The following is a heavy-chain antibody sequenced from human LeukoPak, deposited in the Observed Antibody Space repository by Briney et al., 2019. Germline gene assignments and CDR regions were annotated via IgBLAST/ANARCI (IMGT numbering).Heavy chain of an antibody. J-gene: IGHJ4*02. V-gene: IGHV3-7*04. CDR1: GFALSIYW. D-gene: IGHD4-17*01. CDR3: ARDQDYGALPPDY. CDR2: IKQDGSDK. Sequence: GGSLRFSCAASGFALSIYWMSWVRQAPGKGLEWVANIKQDGSDKYYVDSVKGRFTISRDNAESSLFLQMNSLRAEDTAVYYCARDQDYGALPPDYWGQGTLVTVSS.